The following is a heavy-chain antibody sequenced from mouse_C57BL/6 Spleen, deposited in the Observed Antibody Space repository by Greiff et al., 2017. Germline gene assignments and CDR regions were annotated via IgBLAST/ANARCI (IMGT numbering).Heavy chain of an antibody. Sequence: VKLQQPGAELVKPGASVKLSCKASGYTFTSYWMHWVKQRPGQGLEWIGMIHPNSGSTNYNEKFKSKATLTVDKSSSTAYMQLSSLTSEDSAVYYCARSNSDAMDYWGQGTSVTGSS. D-gene: IGHD2-5*01. J-gene: IGHJ4*01. CDR3: ARSNSDAMDY. CDR2: IHPNSGST. V-gene: IGHV1-64*01. CDR1: GYTFTSYW.